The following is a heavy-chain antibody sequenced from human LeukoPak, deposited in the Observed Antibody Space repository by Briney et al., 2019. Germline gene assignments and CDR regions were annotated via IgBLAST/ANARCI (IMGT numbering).Heavy chain of an antibody. CDR1: GSTFSSYA. D-gene: IGHD3-22*01. V-gene: IGHV3-23*01. J-gene: IGHJ4*02. CDR3: SSLYYYDSSGYTIFDY. Sequence: PGGSLRLSCAASGSTFSSYAMSWVRQAPGKGLEWVSAISGSGGSTYYADAVKGRFTISRDNSKNTLYLQMNSLRAEDTAVYYCSSLYYYDSSGYTIFDYWGQGTLVTVSS. CDR2: ISGSGGST.